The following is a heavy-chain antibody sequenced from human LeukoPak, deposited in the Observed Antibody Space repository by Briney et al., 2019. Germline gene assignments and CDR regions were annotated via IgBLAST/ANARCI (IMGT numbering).Heavy chain of an antibody. D-gene: IGHD5-12*01. J-gene: IGHJ4*02. Sequence: PSETLSLTCTVSGGSISSYYWSWIRQPPGKGLEWIGYIYYSGSTNYNPSLKSRVTISVDTSKNQFSLKLSSVTAADTAVYYCARDSGYDYRHFDYWGQGTLVTVSS. CDR1: GGSISSYY. V-gene: IGHV4-59*01. CDR2: IYYSGST. CDR3: ARDSGYDYRHFDY.